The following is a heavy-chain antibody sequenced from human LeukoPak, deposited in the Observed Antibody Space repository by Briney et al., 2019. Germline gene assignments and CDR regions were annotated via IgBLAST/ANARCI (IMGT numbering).Heavy chain of an antibody. D-gene: IGHD5-18*01. CDR2: ISSRSDYI. J-gene: IGHJ4*02. Sequence: GGSLRPSCPASGFTFSSYSMNWVRQAQGKGLEWVSSISSRSDYIYYADSVKGRLTISRDNAKNSLYLQMNSLRAEDTAVYYCARKKDTAMDYWGQGILVTVSS. CDR1: GFTFSSYS. CDR3: ARKKDTAMDY. V-gene: IGHV3-21*01.